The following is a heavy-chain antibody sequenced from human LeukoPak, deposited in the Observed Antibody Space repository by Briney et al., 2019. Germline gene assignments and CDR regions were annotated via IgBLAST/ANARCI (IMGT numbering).Heavy chain of an antibody. Sequence: SETLSLTCTVSGGSISSSSYYWGWIRQPPGKGLEWFGSSYYSGSTYYNPTLKSRVTICVDTSKTQFSLKLSSVTAADTAMYYCASLPRYCSGGTCRDTFDIWGQGTMVTVSS. J-gene: IGHJ3*02. CDR2: SYYSGST. CDR3: ASLPRYCSGGTCRDTFDI. V-gene: IGHV4-39*01. CDR1: GGSISSSSYY. D-gene: IGHD2-15*01.